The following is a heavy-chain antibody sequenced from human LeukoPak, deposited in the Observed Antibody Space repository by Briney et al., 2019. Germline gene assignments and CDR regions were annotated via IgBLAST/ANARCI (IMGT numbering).Heavy chain of an antibody. CDR3: ARGAMGGANWFDP. CDR1: GGSISSGGYY. D-gene: IGHD5-18*01. CDR2: IHYNRNT. J-gene: IGHJ5*02. Sequence: SETLSLTCTVSGGSISSGGYYWSWIRQQPCKGLEGIGYIHYNRNTYYNPSLKSRVTISVDTSKNQFSLKLSSVTAADTAVFYCARGAMGGANWFDPWGQGTLVTVSS. V-gene: IGHV4-31*03.